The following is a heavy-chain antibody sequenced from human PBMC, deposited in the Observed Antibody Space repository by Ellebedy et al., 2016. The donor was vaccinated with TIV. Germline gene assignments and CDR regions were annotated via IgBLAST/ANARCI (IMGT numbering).Heavy chain of an antibody. D-gene: IGHD1-26*01. Sequence: AASVKVSCKASGYTFTSYGINWVRQAPGQGLEWMGWISAYNGNTNYAQNLQGRVPMTTDTSTSTAFMDLRSLRSDDTAIYYCARVSGSYYKSSSSAYFDYWGQGTLVTVSS. CDR1: GYTFTSYG. CDR3: ARVSGSYYKSSSSAYFDY. V-gene: IGHV1-18*01. CDR2: ISAYNGNT. J-gene: IGHJ4*02.